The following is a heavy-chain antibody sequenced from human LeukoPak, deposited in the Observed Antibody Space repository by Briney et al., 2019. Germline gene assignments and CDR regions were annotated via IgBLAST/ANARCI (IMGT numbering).Heavy chain of an antibody. CDR3: ARLAGTTSYFDY. V-gene: IGHV4-61*08. CDR1: GGSISSGGYY. J-gene: IGHJ4*02. D-gene: IGHD1-7*01. CDR2: IYYSGST. Sequence: PSQTLSLTCTVSGGSISSGGYYWSWIRQHPGKGLEWIGYIYYSGSTNYNPSLKSRVTISVDTSKNQFSLKLSSATAADTAVYYCARLAGTTSYFDYWGQGTLVTVSS.